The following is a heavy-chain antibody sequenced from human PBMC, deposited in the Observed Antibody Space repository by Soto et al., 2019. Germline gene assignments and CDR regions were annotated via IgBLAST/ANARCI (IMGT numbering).Heavy chain of an antibody. V-gene: IGHV4-59*01. CDR2: IYYSGST. Sequence: PSETLSLTCTVSGGSISSYYWSWIRKPPGRGLEWIGYIYYSGSTNYNPSLKSRVTISVDTSKNQFSLKLSSVTAADTAVYYCARLTGYSCGWYEGYYYGMDVWGQGTTVTVSS. D-gene: IGHD6-19*01. CDR3: ARLTGYSCGWYEGYYYGMDV. J-gene: IGHJ6*02. CDR1: GGSISSYY.